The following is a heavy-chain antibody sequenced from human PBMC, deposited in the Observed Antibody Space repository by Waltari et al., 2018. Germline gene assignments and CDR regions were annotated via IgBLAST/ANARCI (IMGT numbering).Heavy chain of an antibody. CDR2: IYYSGST. CDR1: GGSISSSSYY. V-gene: IGHV4-39*01. CDR3: ARSIVVVVAARDEYFQH. Sequence: QLQLQESGPGLVKPSETLSLTCTVSGGSISSSSYYWGWIRQPPGKGLEWIGGIYYSGSTYYNPSLKSRVTISVDTSKNQFSLKLSSVTAADTAVYYCARSIVVVVAARDEYFQHWGQGTLVTVSS. D-gene: IGHD2-15*01. J-gene: IGHJ1*01.